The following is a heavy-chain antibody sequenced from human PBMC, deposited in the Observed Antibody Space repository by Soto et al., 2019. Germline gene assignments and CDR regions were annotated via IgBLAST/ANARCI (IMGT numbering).Heavy chain of an antibody. D-gene: IGHD3-22*01. J-gene: IGHJ4*02. CDR1: GGSISGYY. V-gene: IGHV4-59*01. Sequence: SETLSLTCTVSGGSISGYYWSWIRQPPGKGLEWIGYIYYSGSSNYNPSLKSRVTIPLDTSRNQFSLRLRSVTAADTAVYYCARARYDSSGYYYFDYWGQGTLVTVSS. CDR2: IYYSGSS. CDR3: ARARYDSSGYYYFDY.